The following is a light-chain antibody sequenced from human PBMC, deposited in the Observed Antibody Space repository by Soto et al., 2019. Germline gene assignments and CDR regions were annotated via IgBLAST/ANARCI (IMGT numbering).Light chain of an antibody. CDR3: QQYNNYWT. V-gene: IGKV1-5*01. Sequence: DIQMTQSPSTLSASVGDRVTITCRASQSISSWLAWYQQKPGKAPKLLIYDASSLESGVPSRFSGGGSATEFTLTISSLQPDDFATYYCQQYNNYWTFGQGTRVEIK. J-gene: IGKJ1*01. CDR2: DAS. CDR1: QSISSW.